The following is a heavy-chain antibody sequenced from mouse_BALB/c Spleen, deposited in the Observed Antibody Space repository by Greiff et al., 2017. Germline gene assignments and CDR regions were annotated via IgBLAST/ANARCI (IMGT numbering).Heavy chain of an antibody. Sequence: EVHLVESGGGLVQPGGSRKLSCAASGFTFSSFGMHWVRQAPEKGLEWVAYISSGSSTIYYADTVKGRFTISRDNPKNTLFLQMTSLRSEDTAMYYCARYHSSFDYWGQGTTLTVSS. J-gene: IGHJ2*01. CDR3: ARYHSSFDY. CDR1: GFTFSSFG. V-gene: IGHV5-17*02. CDR2: ISSGSSTI.